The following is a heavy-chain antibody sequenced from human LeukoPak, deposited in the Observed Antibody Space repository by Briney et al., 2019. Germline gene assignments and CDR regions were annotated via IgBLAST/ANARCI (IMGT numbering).Heavy chain of an antibody. CDR2: INHSGST. V-gene: IGHV4-34*01. D-gene: IGHD4-17*01. Sequence: SETLSLTCAVYDGSFSGYYWSWIRQPPGKGLEWIGEINHSGSTNYNPSLKSRVTITVDTSKNQFSLKLSSVTAADTAVYYCARAKYGDAFDYWGQGTLVTVSS. J-gene: IGHJ4*02. CDR3: ARAKYGDAFDY. CDR1: DGSFSGYY.